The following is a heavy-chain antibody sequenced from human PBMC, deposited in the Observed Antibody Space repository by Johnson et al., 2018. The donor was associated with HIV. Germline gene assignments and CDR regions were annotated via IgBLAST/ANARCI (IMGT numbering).Heavy chain of an antibody. CDR1: GFTFSSCA. Sequence: EVQLVESGGDLVQPGGSLRLSCVASGFTFSSCAMSWVRQAPGKGLEWVANIKQDGSEKYYVDSVKGRFTISRDNAKNSLYLQMNSLRAEDTAVYYCARDSKARFPTITMIDAVDIWGQGTMVTVSS. CDR2: IKQDGSEK. V-gene: IGHV3-7*01. J-gene: IGHJ3*02. D-gene: IGHD3-22*01. CDR3: ARDSKARFPTITMIDAVDI.